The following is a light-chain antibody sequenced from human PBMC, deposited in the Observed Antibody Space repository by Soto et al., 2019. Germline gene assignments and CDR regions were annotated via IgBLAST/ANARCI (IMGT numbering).Light chain of an antibody. Sequence: EIEMTQSPATLSVSPGERVTLSCRASESISRNLAWYQQKPGQAPRLLIYGASSRDTGVPARFSGGGSGTEFALTISSLQSEDSEVYFFQQDMNWPPLTFGPGTKVDV. CDR3: QQDMNWPPLT. V-gene: IGKV3-15*01. CDR2: GAS. J-gene: IGKJ3*01. CDR1: ESISRN.